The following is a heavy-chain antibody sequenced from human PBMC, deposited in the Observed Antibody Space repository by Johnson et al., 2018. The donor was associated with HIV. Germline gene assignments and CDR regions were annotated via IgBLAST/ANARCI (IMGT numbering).Heavy chain of an antibody. CDR3: AKWGWEAKVTNDAFDI. CDR1: GFTVSSNY. J-gene: IGHJ3*02. Sequence: LVESGGGLIQPGGSLRLSCAASGFTVSSNYMSWVRQAPGKGLGWVGRIKSKTDGGTTDYAAPVKGRFTISRDNSKNTLYLQMNSLRAEDTAVYYCAKWGWEAKVTNDAFDIWGQGTMVTVSS. D-gene: IGHD4-17*01. CDR2: IKSKTDGGTT. V-gene: IGHV3-15*01.